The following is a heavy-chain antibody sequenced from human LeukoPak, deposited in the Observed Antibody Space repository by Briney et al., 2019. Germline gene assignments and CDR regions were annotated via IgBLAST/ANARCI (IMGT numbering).Heavy chain of an antibody. CDR2: IIPLLDTI. V-gene: IGHV1-69*01. CDR1: GGTFNKDA. CDR3: ARGKWLVPFDY. Sequence: SVKVSCKASGGTFNKDAIGWLRQAPGQGFEWMGEIIPLLDTINYAQRFQGRVTITADEPTSTVYMELSNLRSEDTAVYFSARGKWLVPFDYWGPGTLVTVSS. D-gene: IGHD6-19*01. J-gene: IGHJ4*02.